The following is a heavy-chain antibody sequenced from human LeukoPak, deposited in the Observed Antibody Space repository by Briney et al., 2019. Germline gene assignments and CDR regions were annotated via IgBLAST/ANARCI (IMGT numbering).Heavy chain of an antibody. CDR1: GYTFTSYG. V-gene: IGHV1-18*01. Sequence: ASVKVSCKASGYTFTSYGIIWVRQAPGQGLEWMGWISTYNGNTNYAQKIQGRDTMTTDTSTRTAYMELRSLRSDDTAVYYCARDLPYSSSWESIDYWGQGTLVTVSS. J-gene: IGHJ4*02. CDR2: ISTYNGNT. CDR3: ARDLPYSSSWESIDY. D-gene: IGHD6-13*01.